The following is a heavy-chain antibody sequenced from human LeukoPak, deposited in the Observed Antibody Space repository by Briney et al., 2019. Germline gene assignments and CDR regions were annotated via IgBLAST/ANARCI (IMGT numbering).Heavy chain of an antibody. J-gene: IGHJ4*02. CDR2: VSWNSGSI. CDR1: GFSFDDYA. Sequence: GGSLRLSCAASGFSFDDYAMHWVRQAPGKGLEWVSGVSWNSGSIGYVDSVKGRFTISRDNAKNSLYLQMNSLRAEDTALYYCAKGPTYSYGSSYFESWGQGTLVTVSS. V-gene: IGHV3-9*01. CDR3: AKGPTYSYGSSYFES. D-gene: IGHD3-10*01.